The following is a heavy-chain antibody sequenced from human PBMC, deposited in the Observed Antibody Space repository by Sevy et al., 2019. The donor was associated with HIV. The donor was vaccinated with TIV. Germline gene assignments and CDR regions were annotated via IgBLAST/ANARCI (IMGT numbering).Heavy chain of an antibody. CDR2: IDSDGNTA. V-gene: IGHV3-74*01. CDR3: ASGKPEHSYHYY. CDR1: GFTFRSYW. D-gene: IGHD3-16*02. Sequence: GGSLGLSCAASGFTFRSYWMHWVRQAPGKGLVWVSRIDSDGNTATYADSVKGRFTISRDNTKNTLYLQMNSLRLEDTAVYYCASGKPEHSYHYYWGQGTLVTVSS. J-gene: IGHJ4*02.